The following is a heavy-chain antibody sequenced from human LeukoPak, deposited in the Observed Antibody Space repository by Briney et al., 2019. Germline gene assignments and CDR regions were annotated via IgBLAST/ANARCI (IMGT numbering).Heavy chain of an antibody. V-gene: IGHV3-48*03. Sequence: GGSLRLSCAASKFSFSNYEMNWVRQAPGKGPEWIAYIDNAGGDIYYAEFVKGGFTISRDNAKNSLYLQMNSLRVEDTAVYYCAREEKYSGSEFYYYYMDVWGKGTTVTVSS. CDR2: IDNAGGDI. CDR1: KFSFSNYE. CDR3: AREEKYSGSEFYYYYMDV. J-gene: IGHJ6*03. D-gene: IGHD5-12*01.